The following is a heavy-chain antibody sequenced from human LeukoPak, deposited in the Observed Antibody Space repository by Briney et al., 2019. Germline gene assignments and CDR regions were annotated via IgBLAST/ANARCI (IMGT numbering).Heavy chain of an antibody. CDR1: GFTFSSYG. Sequence: PGRSLRLPSAASGFTFSSYGTHWVRQAPGKGLEWVAVIWYDGSNKYYADSVKGRFTISRDNSKNTLYLQMNNLRAEDTAVYYCARTSGDPFDFWGQGTLVAGSS. V-gene: IGHV3-33*01. CDR3: ARTSGDPFDF. D-gene: IGHD4-17*01. J-gene: IGHJ4*01. CDR2: IWYDGSNK.